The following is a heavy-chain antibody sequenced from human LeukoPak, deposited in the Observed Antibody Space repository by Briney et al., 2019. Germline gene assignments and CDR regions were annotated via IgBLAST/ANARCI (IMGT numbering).Heavy chain of an antibody. CDR1: GFTFSISA. J-gene: IGHJ4*02. V-gene: IGHV3-23*01. D-gene: IGHD2-2*01. Sequence: GGSLRLSFAASGFTFSISAMKWVRQAPGKGLEWVSGISNSGRKTYYADSVKGRFTISRDNSESTVYLRMNSLTAENTAQYNCAPDCVGSPNCQTTGYDHWGQGTLGTVSS. CDR2: ISNSGRKT. CDR3: APDCVGSPNCQTTGYDH.